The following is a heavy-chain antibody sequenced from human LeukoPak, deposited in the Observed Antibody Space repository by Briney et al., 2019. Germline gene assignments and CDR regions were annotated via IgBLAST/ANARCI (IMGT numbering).Heavy chain of an antibody. V-gene: IGHV1-69*06. CDR3: ANSLNYYGSGSLVY. J-gene: IGHJ4*02. D-gene: IGHD3-10*01. CDR1: GGTFISYA. Sequence: SVKVSCKASGGTFISYAISWVRQAPGQGLEWMGGIIPIFGTENSAQKFQGRVTITADKSTSTAYMELSSLRSEDTAVYYCANSLNYYGSGSLVYWGQGTLVTVSS. CDR2: IIPIFGTE.